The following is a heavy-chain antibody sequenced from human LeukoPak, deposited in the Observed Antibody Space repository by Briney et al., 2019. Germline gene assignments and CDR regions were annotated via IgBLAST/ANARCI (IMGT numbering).Heavy chain of an antibody. J-gene: IGHJ2*01. Sequence: PSETLSLTCTVSGGSISSYYWSWIRQPPGKGLEWIGYIYYSGSTNYNPSLKSRVTMSVDTSKNQFSLKLSSVTAADTAVYYCARGVEDILTGQSYWYFDLWGRGTLVTVSS. CDR3: ARGVEDILTGQSYWYFDL. V-gene: IGHV4-59*12. CDR2: IYYSGST. CDR1: GGSISSYY. D-gene: IGHD3-9*01.